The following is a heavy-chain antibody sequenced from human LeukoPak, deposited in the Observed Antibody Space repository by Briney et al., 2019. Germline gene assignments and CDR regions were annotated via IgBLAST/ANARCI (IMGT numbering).Heavy chain of an antibody. D-gene: IGHD3-10*01. CDR1: GFTFSTYS. CDR2: ISSSSSSI. CDR3: ARGGGEFDY. V-gene: IGHV3-48*01. Sequence: GGSLRLSCAVSGFTFSTYSMNWVRQAPGKGLEWVSYISSSSSSIYYADSVKGRFTISRDNAKSSLYLQMNSLRAEDTAVYFCARGGGEFDYWGQGTLVTVSS. J-gene: IGHJ4*02.